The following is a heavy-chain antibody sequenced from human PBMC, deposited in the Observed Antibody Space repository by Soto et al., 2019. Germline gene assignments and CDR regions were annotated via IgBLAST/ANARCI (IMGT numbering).Heavy chain of an antibody. V-gene: IGHV3-30*18. D-gene: IGHD3-22*01. CDR2: ISYDGSNK. CDR1: GFTFSSYG. Sequence: VQLVESGGGVVQPGRSLRLSCAASGFTFSSYGMHWVRQAPGKGLEWVAVISYDGSNKYYADSVKGRFTISRDNSKNTLYLQMNSLRAEDTAVYYCAKPLPNYYDSSGWVLDYWGQGTLVTVSS. J-gene: IGHJ4*02. CDR3: AKPLPNYYDSSGWVLDY.